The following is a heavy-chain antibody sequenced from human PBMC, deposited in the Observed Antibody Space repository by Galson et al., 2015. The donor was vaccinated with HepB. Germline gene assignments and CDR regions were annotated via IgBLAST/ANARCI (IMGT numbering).Heavy chain of an antibody. J-gene: IGHJ6*03. CDR2: IYTSGST. V-gene: IGHV4-61*02. CDR3: ARSNWGQGNYYYYYMDV. Sequence: TLSLTCTVSGGSINSGSYYWSWIRQPAGRGLEWIGRIYTSGSTDYNPSLKSRVTMSVDTPKNQFSLKLSSVTAADTAVYYCARSNWGQGNYYYYYMDVWGKGTTVTVSS. D-gene: IGHD7-27*01. CDR1: GGSINSGSYY.